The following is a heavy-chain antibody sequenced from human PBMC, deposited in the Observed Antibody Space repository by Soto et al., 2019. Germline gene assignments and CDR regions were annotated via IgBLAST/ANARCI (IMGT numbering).Heavy chain of an antibody. CDR2: IYYSGST. J-gene: IGHJ5*02. V-gene: IGHV4-39*01. D-gene: IGHD6-19*01. CDR3: ARTPRLLIAVAGHNWFDP. Sequence: PSETLSLTCTVSGGSISSSSYYWGWIRQPPGKGLEWIGSIYYSGSTYYNPSLKGRVTISVDTSKNQFSLKLSSVTAADTAVYYCARTPRLLIAVAGHNWFDPWGQGTLVTVSS. CDR1: GGSISSSSYY.